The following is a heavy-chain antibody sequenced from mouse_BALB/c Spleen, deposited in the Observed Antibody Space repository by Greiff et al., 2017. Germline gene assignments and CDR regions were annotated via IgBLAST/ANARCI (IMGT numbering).Heavy chain of an antibody. V-gene: IGHV3-8*02. Sequence: EVQLVESGPSLVKPSQTLSLTCSVTGDSITSGYWNWIRKFPGNKLEYMGYISYSGSTYYNPSLKSRISITRDTSKNQYYLQLNSVTTEDTATYYCAREGMDGGNLFAYWGQGTMVTVSA. CDR1: GDSITSGY. J-gene: IGHJ3*01. CDR3: AREGMDGGNLFAY. CDR2: ISYSGST. D-gene: IGHD1-1*02.